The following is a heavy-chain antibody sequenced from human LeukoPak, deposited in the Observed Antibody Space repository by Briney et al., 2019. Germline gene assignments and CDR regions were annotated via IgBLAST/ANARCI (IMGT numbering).Heavy chain of an antibody. J-gene: IGHJ3*01. CDR2: INPSGGST. V-gene: IGHV1-46*01. Sequence: GASVKVSCEASGYTFTSYYMHWVRQAPGQGLEWMGIINPSGGSTSYAQKFQGRVTMTRDTSTSTVYMELSSLRSEDTAVYYCARDLRFGEWKVQVWGQGTMVTVSS. CDR1: GYTFTSYY. D-gene: IGHD3-10*01. CDR3: ARDLRFGEWKVQV.